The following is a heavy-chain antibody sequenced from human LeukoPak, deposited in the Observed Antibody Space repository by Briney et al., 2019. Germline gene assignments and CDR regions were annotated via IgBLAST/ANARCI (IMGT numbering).Heavy chain of an antibody. D-gene: IGHD4-17*01. CDR2: INHSGST. J-gene: IGHJ4*02. CDR3: ARVAISSNFSSYGDYVDY. CDR1: GGSFSGYY. V-gene: IGHV4-34*01. Sequence: PSETLSLTCAVYGGSFSGYYWSWIRQPPGKGLEWIGEINHSGSTNYNPSLKSRVTISVDTSKNQFSLKLSSVTAADTAVYYCARVAISSNFSSYGDYVDYWGQGTLVTVSS.